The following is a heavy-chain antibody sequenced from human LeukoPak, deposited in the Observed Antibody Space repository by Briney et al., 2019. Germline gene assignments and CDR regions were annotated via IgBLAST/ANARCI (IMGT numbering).Heavy chain of an antibody. D-gene: IGHD6-13*01. CDR1: GFTFSSYS. CDR3: ARGVAAGTGDY. J-gene: IGHJ4*02. V-gene: IGHV3-21*01. Sequence: GGSLRLSRAASGFTFSSYSMNWVRQAPGKGLEWVSSISSSSSYIYYADSVKGRFTISRDNSKNTLYLQMNSLRAEDTAVYYCARGVAAGTGDYWGQGTLVTVSS. CDR2: ISSSSSYI.